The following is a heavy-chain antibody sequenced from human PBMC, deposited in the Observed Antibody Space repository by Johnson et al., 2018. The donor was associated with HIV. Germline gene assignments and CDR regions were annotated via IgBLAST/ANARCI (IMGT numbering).Heavy chain of an antibody. Sequence: VQLVESGGGVVQPGRSLRLSCAASGFTFSSYAMHWVRQAPGKGLEWVAVISYDGSNKYYADSVKGRFTISRDNAKNSLYLQMNSLRAEDTALYYCARVKSYGNWGSRKGGRESRAAFDIWGQGTMVTVSS. J-gene: IGHJ3*02. CDR1: GFTFSSYA. CDR3: ARVKSYGNWGSRKGGRESRAAFDI. D-gene: IGHD7-27*01. V-gene: IGHV3-30-3*01. CDR2: ISYDGSNK.